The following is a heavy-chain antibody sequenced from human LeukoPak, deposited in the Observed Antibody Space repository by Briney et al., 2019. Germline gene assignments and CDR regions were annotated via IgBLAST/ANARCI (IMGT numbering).Heavy chain of an antibody. Sequence: PGGSLRLSCAASGFTFSNYWMGWVRQAPGKGLEWVANIKQDGSEIYYVDSVKGRFTISRDNPRNTLYMQMNTLRAEDTAVYYCAIMHRYYDGSGYWVQWGQGTLVTVSS. D-gene: IGHD3-22*01. CDR2: IKQDGSEI. J-gene: IGHJ4*02. V-gene: IGHV3-7*03. CDR1: GFTFSNYW. CDR3: AIMHRYYDGSGYWVQ.